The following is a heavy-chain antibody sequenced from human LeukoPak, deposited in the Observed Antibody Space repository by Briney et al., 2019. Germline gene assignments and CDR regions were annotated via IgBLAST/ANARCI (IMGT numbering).Heavy chain of an antibody. V-gene: IGHV4-59*08. CDR2: IYYSGNT. J-gene: IGHJ5*02. CDR3: ARQESDSSGYSWFDP. D-gene: IGHD3-22*01. CDR1: GGSISSYY. Sequence: PSETLSLTCTVSGGSISSYYWSWIRQLPGKGLEWIGYIYYSGNTNYNPSLKSRVTISVDTSKNQFSLKLSSVTAADTAVYYCARQESDSSGYSWFDPWGQGTLVTVSS.